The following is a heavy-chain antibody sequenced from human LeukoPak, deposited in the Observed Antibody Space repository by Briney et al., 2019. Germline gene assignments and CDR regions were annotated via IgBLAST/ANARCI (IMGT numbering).Heavy chain of an antibody. CDR1: GGSISNYY. V-gene: IGHV4-59*12. J-gene: IGHJ4*02. Sequence: PSETLSLTCTVSGGSISNYYWNWIRQPPGKGLEWIGYILSSGSTHHNPSLTSRISLSVDTSKNQFSLKLSSVTAADTAVYYCARDSEGIYDYWGQGTLVTVSS. CDR3: ARDSEGIYDY. D-gene: IGHD3-3*01. CDR2: ILSSGST.